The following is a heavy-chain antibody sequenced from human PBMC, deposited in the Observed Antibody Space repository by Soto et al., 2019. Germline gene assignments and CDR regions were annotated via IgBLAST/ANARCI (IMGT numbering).Heavy chain of an antibody. V-gene: IGHV5-51*01. Sequence: EVQLVQSGAEVKKPGESLKISCKGSGYSFTSYWIGWVRQMPGKGLEWMGIIYPGDSDTRYSPSFQGQVTISADKSIRTAYLQWSSLKASDTAMYYCARLLRYSGYDFPFDYWGQGTLVTVSS. CDR3: ARLLRYSGYDFPFDY. J-gene: IGHJ4*02. CDR1: GYSFTSYW. D-gene: IGHD5-12*01. CDR2: IYPGDSDT.